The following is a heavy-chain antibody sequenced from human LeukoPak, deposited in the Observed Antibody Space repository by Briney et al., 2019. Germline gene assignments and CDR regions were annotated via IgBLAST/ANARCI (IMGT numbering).Heavy chain of an antibody. Sequence: SETLSLTCAVYGGSFSGYYWSWIRQPPGKGLEWIGEINHSGSTNYNPSLKSRVTISVDTSKNQFSLKLSSVTAADTAVYCCARRRTRTVDSSGYYYATHAFDYWGQGTLVTVSS. CDR3: ARRRTRTVDSSGYYYATHAFDY. V-gene: IGHV4-34*01. CDR2: INHSGST. D-gene: IGHD3-22*01. J-gene: IGHJ4*02. CDR1: GGSFSGYY.